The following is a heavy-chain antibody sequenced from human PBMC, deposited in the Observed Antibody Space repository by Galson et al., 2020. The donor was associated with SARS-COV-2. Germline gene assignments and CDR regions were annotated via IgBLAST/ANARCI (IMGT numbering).Heavy chain of an antibody. D-gene: IGHD2-21*01. V-gene: IGHV4-39*07. CDR1: GGSISSSTSY. Sequence: SETLSLTCTVSGGSISSSTSYWNWIRQHPGKGLEWIATIYYSGSTFYNASLKSRVIISLDTSKNQFSLKLTSVTAADTAVYHCAREDESGADNAFDIWGQGTMVTVSS. CDR3: AREDESGADNAFDI. CDR2: IYYSGST. J-gene: IGHJ3*02.